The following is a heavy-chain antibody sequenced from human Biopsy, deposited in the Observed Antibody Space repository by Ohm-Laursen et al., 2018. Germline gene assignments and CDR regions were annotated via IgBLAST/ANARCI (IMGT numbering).Heavy chain of an antibody. D-gene: IGHD3-22*01. CDR1: GGSLSSYY. V-gene: IGHV4-4*07. J-gene: IGHJ3*02. CDR3: GRREVVITHDAFDT. Sequence: SETLSLTCTVSGGSLSSYYWSWIRQPAGKGLEWIGRIYSSGSTNRNPSLKSRVTILVDASKNQFSLKLNSVTAADTAVYYCGRREVVITHDAFDTWGQGTMVTVSS. CDR2: IYSSGST.